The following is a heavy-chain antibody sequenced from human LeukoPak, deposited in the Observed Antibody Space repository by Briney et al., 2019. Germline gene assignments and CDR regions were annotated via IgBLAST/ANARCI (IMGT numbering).Heavy chain of an antibody. V-gene: IGHV1-18*01. Sequence: ASVKVSCKASGFTFTSYGITWVRQAPGQGLEWMGWISAYNGNTNYAQKLQGRVTMTTDTSTSTAYMELRSLRSDDTAVYYCARDLWPGLLDYWGQGTLVTVSS. D-gene: IGHD3/OR15-3a*01. J-gene: IGHJ4*02. CDR1: GFTFTSYG. CDR2: ISAYNGNT. CDR3: ARDLWPGLLDY.